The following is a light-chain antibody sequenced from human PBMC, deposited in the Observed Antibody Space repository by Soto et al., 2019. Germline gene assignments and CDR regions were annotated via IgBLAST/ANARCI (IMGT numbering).Light chain of an antibody. CDR1: QSVSYW. Sequence: EIQMTQSPSTLSASVGDRVTITCRASQSVSYWLAWYQQKPGKAPKLLVHDASTLLSGVPSRFSGSVSGTEFILTIGSLQPDDFATYYCQQYKSYPSTFGHGTKVDVK. CDR3: QQYKSYPST. J-gene: IGKJ1*01. V-gene: IGKV1-5*01. CDR2: DAS.